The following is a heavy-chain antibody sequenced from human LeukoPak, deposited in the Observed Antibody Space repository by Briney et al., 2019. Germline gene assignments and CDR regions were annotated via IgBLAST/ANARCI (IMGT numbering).Heavy chain of an antibody. Sequence: ASVKVSCKASGYTFTTYYMHWVRQAPGQGLEWMGIINPSGGSTSYAQKFQGRVTMTRDTSTSTVYMELRSLRSDDTAVYYCAREPHRYFDWSDAFDIWGQGTMVTVSS. V-gene: IGHV1-46*01. CDR3: AREPHRYFDWSDAFDI. CDR1: GYTFTTYY. CDR2: INPSGGST. D-gene: IGHD3-9*01. J-gene: IGHJ3*02.